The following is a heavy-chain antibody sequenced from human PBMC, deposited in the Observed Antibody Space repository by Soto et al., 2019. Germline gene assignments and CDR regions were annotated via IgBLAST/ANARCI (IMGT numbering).Heavy chain of an antibody. CDR2: ISYDGSNK. CDR3: ARDRKDCSGGSCYSVNNWFDP. CDR1: GFTFSSYA. V-gene: IGHV3-30-3*01. Sequence: GSLRLSCAASGFTFSSYAMHWVRQAPGKVLEWVAVISYDGSNKYYADSVKGRFTISRDNSKNTLYLQMNSLRAEDTAVYYCARDRKDCSGGSCYSVNNWFDPWGQGTLVTVSS. J-gene: IGHJ5*02. D-gene: IGHD2-15*01.